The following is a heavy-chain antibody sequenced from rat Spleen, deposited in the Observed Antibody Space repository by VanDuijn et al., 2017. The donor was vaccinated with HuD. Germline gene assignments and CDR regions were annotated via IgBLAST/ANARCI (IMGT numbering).Heavy chain of an antibody. Sequence: EVQLVESGGGLVQPGRSLKLSCAASGFTFSDYYMAWVRQAPTKGLDWVATISYDGSSTYYRDSVKGRFTISRDNAKSTLYLQMDSLRSEDTATYYCARHDAGGYSTPYFDYWGQGVMVTVSS. CDR1: GFTFSDYY. D-gene: IGHD1-11*01. CDR2: ISYDGSST. CDR3: ARHDAGGYSTPYFDY. J-gene: IGHJ2*01. V-gene: IGHV5-7*01.